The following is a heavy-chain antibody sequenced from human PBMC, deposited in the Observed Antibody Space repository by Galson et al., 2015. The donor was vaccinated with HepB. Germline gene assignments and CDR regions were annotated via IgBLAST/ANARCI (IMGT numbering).Heavy chain of an antibody. J-gene: IGHJ5*02. CDR2: IDPSDSYT. D-gene: IGHD6-13*01. Sequence: QSGAEVKKPGESLKISCEGSAYSFTSYWIGWVRQMPGKGLEWMGRIDPSDSYTNYSPSFQGHVTISADKSISTAYLQWSSLKASDTAMYYCAVGGEQQLVNWFDPWGQGTLVTVSS. CDR3: AVGGEQQLVNWFDP. V-gene: IGHV5-10-1*01. CDR1: AYSFTSYW.